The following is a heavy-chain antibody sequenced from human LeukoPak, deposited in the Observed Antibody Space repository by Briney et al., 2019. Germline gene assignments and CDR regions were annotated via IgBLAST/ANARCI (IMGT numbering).Heavy chain of an antibody. CDR2: ISGSGGST. Sequence: GGSLRLSCAASGFTFRSYAMIWVRQAPGKGLEWVSAISGSGGSTYYADSVKGRFTISRDNSENTLYLQMNSLRAEDTAVYYCGREYASSGYCDSWGQGTLVTVSS. J-gene: IGHJ4*02. D-gene: IGHD3-22*01. CDR3: GREYASSGYCDS. CDR1: GFTFRSYA. V-gene: IGHV3-23*01.